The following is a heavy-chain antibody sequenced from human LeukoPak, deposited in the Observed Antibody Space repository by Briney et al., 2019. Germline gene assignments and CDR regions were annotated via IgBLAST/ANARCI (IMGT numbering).Heavy chain of an antibody. J-gene: IGHJ3*02. CDR1: GGSISNYY. D-gene: IGHD2-2*01. Sequence: SETLSLTCTVSGGSISNYYWNWIRQPPGKGLEWIGYIYYSGSTNYNPSLQSRVTISVDTSKNQFSLKLNSVTAADTAVYYCARVVCSSSSCEKRGAFDIWGQGTVVTVSS. V-gene: IGHV4-59*01. CDR2: IYYSGST. CDR3: ARVVCSSSSCEKRGAFDI.